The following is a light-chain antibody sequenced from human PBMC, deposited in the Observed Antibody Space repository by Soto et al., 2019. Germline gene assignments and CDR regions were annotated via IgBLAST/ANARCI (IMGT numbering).Light chain of an antibody. Sequence: QSVLTQPPSVSGAPGQRVTISCAGNSSNIGAGNEVHWYQQLPGTAPKVLIYSNTYRPSGVPARFSGSKSGTSASLAIDGLQTDDEASYYCQSYDTSLSGPVFGGGTKLTVL. CDR3: QSYDTSLSGPV. CDR2: SNT. V-gene: IGLV1-40*01. CDR1: SSNIGAGNE. J-gene: IGLJ3*02.